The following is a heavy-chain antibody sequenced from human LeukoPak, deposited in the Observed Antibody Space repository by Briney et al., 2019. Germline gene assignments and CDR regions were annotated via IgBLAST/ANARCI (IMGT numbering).Heavy chain of an antibody. V-gene: IGHV1-69*04. CDR2: IIPILGIA. D-gene: IGHD4-4*01. CDR3: ARFFGNSFHDY. Sequence: SVKVSCKASGGTFSSYAVSWVRQAPGQGLEWMGRIIPILGIANYAQKFQGRVTITADKSTSTAYMELSSLRSEDTAVYYCARFFGNSFHDYWGQGTLVTVSS. CDR1: GGTFSSYA. J-gene: IGHJ4*02.